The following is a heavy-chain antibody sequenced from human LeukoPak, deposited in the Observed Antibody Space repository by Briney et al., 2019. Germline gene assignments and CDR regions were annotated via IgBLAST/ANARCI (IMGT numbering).Heavy chain of an antibody. D-gene: IGHD1-20*01. Sequence: PGGSLRLSCAASGFTFSDYYMSWIRQAPGKGLEWVSYISSSGSTIYYADSVKGRFTISRDNSKNTLYLQMNSLRAEDTAVYYCAKDFLMGYKWGPKPDSPFDYWGQGTLVTVSS. CDR1: GFTFSDYY. J-gene: IGHJ4*02. CDR3: AKDFLMGYKWGPKPDSPFDY. CDR2: ISSSGSTI. V-gene: IGHV3-11*01.